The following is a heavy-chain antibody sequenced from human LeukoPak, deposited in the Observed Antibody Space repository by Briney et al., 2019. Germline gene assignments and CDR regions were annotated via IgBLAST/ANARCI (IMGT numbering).Heavy chain of an antibody. D-gene: IGHD2-2*01. Sequence: SETLSLTCTVSGGSISSGGYYWSWIRQHPGKGLEWIGYIYYSGSTYYNPSLKSRVTISVDTSKNQFSLKLSSVAAAGTAVYYCARVSVVPAAMRPYYYHYGMDVWGQGTTVTVSS. CDR3: ARVSVVPAAMRPYYYHYGMDV. J-gene: IGHJ6*02. V-gene: IGHV4-31*03. CDR2: IYYSGST. CDR1: GGSISSGGYY.